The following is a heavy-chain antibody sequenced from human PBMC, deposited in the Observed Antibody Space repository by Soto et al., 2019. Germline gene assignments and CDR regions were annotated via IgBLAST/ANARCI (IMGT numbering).Heavy chain of an antibody. V-gene: IGHV3-53*01. CDR3: APARGGGGY. D-gene: IGHD1-26*01. Sequence: EVQLVESGGGLIQPGGSLRLSCAVSGFTVSNNYMSWVRQAPGKGLEGVSVIYSGGYTAYGDSVKGRFTISRDNSKNTLDFQKNSRGPDGGVLFCGAPARGGGGYWGQGTLVTVSS. CDR2: IYSGGYT. CDR1: GFTVSNNY. J-gene: IGHJ4*02.